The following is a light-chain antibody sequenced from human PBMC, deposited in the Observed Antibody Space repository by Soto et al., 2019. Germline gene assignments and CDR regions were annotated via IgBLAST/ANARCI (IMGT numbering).Light chain of an antibody. CDR2: TSS. V-gene: IGKV1-27*01. CDR1: QGISKY. CDR3: QKHDNPPLT. Sequence: DIQMTQSLSSLSASVGDRVTITCRASQGISKYLAWYQQKPGKAPKLLIYTSSTLQSGVPSRFSGSGSGTDFTLTITSLQPEDVATYYCQKHDNPPLTFGGGTIVEIK. J-gene: IGKJ4*01.